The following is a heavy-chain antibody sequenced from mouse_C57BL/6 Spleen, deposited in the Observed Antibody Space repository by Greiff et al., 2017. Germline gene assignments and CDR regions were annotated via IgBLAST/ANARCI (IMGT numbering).Heavy chain of an antibody. J-gene: IGHJ4*01. Sequence: QVTLKVSGPGILQPSQTLSLTCSFSGFSLSTFGMGVGWIRQPSGKGLEGLAHIWWDDDKYYNPALKSRLTISKDTSKNQVFRKIANVDTADTATYSWARIARPRYGNYVRDAMDYWGQGTSVTVSS. CDR3: ARIARPRYGNYVRDAMDY. CDR1: GFSLSTFGMG. CDR2: IWWDDDK. D-gene: IGHD2-1*01. V-gene: IGHV8-8*01.